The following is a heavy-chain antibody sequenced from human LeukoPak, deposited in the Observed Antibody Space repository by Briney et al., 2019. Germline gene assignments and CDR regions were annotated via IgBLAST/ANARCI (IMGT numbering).Heavy chain of an antibody. CDR3: AKGGRYSYGQLYYYYYGMDV. V-gene: IGHV3-30*18. CDR1: GFTFSSYG. Sequence: GGSLRLSCAASGFTFSSYGMHWVRQAPGKGLEWVAVISYDGSNKYYADSVKGRFTISRDNSKNTLYLQMNSLRAEDTAVYYCAKGGRYSYGQLYYYYYGMDVWGQGTTVTVSS. CDR2: ISYDGSNK. D-gene: IGHD5-18*01. J-gene: IGHJ6*02.